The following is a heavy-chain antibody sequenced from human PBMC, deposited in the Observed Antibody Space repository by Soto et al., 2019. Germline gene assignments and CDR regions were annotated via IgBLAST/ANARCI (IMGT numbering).Heavy chain of an antibody. J-gene: IGHJ2*01. CDR1: DYTFTSYG. CDR2: ISVNNGNT. CDR3: SRAFTYGSYWYFDL. D-gene: IGHD3-10*01. Sequence: QVQLVQSGAEVKKPGDSVKVSCKAFDYTFTSYGITWVRQAPGQGLEWVGWISVNNGNTNYAQKFQGRVTMTTETSTNTAYMELWTLRSEDTASYYCSRAFTYGSYWYFDLWGRGTLVTVSS. V-gene: IGHV1-18*01.